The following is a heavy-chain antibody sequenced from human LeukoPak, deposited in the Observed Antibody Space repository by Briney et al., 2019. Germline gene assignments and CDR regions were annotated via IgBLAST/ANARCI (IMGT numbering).Heavy chain of an antibody. CDR3: ARRSDVDAFDI. CDR1: GFTFSSYW. D-gene: IGHD3-3*01. V-gene: IGHV3-7*01. CDR2: IKQDGSEK. J-gene: IGHJ3*02. Sequence: GGSLRFSCAASGFTFSSYWMSWVRKAPGKGLEWVANIKQDGSEKYYVDSVKGRFTISRDNAKNPLYLQMNSLRAEDTAVYYCARRSDVDAFDIWGQGTMVTVSS.